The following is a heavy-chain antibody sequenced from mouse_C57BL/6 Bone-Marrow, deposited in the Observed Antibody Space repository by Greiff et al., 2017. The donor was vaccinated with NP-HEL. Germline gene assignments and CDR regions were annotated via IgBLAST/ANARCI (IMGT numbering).Heavy chain of an antibody. CDR2: IHPNSGST. CDR1: GYTFTSYW. CDR3: ARWRYSNYWYFDV. V-gene: IGHV1-64*01. J-gene: IGHJ1*03. D-gene: IGHD2-5*01. Sequence: QVQLQQPGAELVKPGASVKLSCKASGYTFTSYWMHWVKQRPGQGLEWIGMIHPNSGSTNYNEKFKSKATLTVDKSSSTAYMQLSSLTSEDSAVYYCARWRYSNYWYFDVWGTGTTVTVSS.